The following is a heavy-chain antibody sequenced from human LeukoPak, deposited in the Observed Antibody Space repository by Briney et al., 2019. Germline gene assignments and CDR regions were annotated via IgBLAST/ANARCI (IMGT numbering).Heavy chain of an antibody. V-gene: IGHV5-51*01. CDR3: ARRSNRFLESEYYFDY. D-gene: IGHD3-3*01. J-gene: IGHJ4*02. CDR2: IYPGDSDT. Sequence: GESLQISFQGSGYSFTSYWIGWVRQMPGKGLEWMGIIYPGDSDTRYSPSFQGQVTISADNSISTAYLQWSSLKDSDTAMYYCARRSNRFLESEYYFDYWGQGTLVTVSS. CDR1: GYSFTSYW.